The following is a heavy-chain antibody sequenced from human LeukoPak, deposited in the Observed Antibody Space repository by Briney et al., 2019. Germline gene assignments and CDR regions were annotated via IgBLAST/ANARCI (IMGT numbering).Heavy chain of an antibody. CDR2: IFYSGTT. CDR1: GGSISSSSYY. D-gene: IGHD1-26*01. Sequence: SETLSLTCTVSGGSISSSSYYWGWIRQPPGKGPEWLGTIFYSGTTYDNPSLKSRVTISVDTSKNQFSLKLGSVTAADTAVYYCARRGYSGNSGSFDMWGQGTMVTVSS. J-gene: IGHJ3*02. V-gene: IGHV4-39*01. CDR3: ARRGYSGNSGSFDM.